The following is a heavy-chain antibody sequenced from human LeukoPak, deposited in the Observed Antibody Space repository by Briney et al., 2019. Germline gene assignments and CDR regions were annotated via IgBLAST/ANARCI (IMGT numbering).Heavy chain of an antibody. Sequence: GGSLRLSCAASGFTFSSYAMSWVRQAPGKGLEWVSAISGSGGSTYYADSVKGRFTISRDNAKNSLYLQMNSLRAEDTALYYCARDLYIVGATGYWGQGTLVTVSS. V-gene: IGHV3-23*01. CDR1: GFTFSSYA. J-gene: IGHJ4*02. CDR3: ARDLYIVGATGY. CDR2: ISGSGGST. D-gene: IGHD1-26*01.